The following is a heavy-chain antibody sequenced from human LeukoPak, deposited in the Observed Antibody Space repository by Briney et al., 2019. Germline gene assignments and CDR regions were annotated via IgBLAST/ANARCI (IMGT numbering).Heavy chain of an antibody. CDR2: INPKNGDT. V-gene: IGHV1-2*02. CDR3: VRDDYNGNSFDS. D-gene: IGHD4-4*01. CDR1: GYSFTASY. Sequence: VASVKVPCKASGYSFTASYMHWVRQAPGQGLEWVGCINPKNGDTSTAQRFQGRVTMTRDTSLSTAYMDLTSLRSDDTAVYYCVRDDYNGNSFDSWGPGTLVTVSS. J-gene: IGHJ5*01.